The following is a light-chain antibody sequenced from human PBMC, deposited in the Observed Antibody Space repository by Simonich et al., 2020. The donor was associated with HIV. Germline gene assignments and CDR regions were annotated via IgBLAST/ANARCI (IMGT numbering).Light chain of an antibody. J-gene: IGLJ3*02. CDR3: GSYAGSYTRV. V-gene: IGLV2-11*01. CDR2: DVS. Sequence: QSALTQPRSVSGSPGQSVTISCTGTISDVGGHNYVSWYQQNPGKAPKLMIYDVSKRPSGVPDRFSGSKSGNTASLTISGLQAEDEADYYCGSYAGSYTRVFGGGTKLTVL. CDR1: ISDVGGHNY.